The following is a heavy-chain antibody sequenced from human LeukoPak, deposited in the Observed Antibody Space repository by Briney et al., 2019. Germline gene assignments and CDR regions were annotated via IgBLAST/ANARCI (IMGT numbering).Heavy chain of an antibody. CDR1: GYTFTGYY. CDR3: ASSAAGTNWFDP. Sequence: ASVKVSCKASGYTFTGYYMHRVRQAPGQGLEWMGWINPNSGGTNYAQKFQGRVTMTRDTSISTAYMELSRLRSDDTAVYYCASSAAGTNWFDPWGQGTLVTVSS. CDR2: INPNSGGT. V-gene: IGHV1-2*02. D-gene: IGHD6-13*01. J-gene: IGHJ5*02.